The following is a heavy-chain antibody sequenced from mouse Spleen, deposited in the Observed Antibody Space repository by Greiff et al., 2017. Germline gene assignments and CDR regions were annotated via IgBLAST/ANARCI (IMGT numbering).Heavy chain of an antibody. D-gene: IGHD1-1*01. Sequence: EVQVVESGGGLVKPGGSLKLSCAASGFTFSSYAMSWVRQTPEKRLEWVATISSGGSYTYYPDSVKGRFTISRDNAKNTLYLQMSSLRSEDTAMYYCARQAATVVATDFDYWGQGTTLTVSS. CDR1: GFTFSSYA. CDR3: ARQAATVVATDFDY. J-gene: IGHJ2*01. CDR2: ISSGGSYT. V-gene: IGHV5-9-3*01.